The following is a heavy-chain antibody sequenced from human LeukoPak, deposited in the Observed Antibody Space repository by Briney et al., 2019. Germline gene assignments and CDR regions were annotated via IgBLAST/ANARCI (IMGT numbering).Heavy chain of an antibody. CDR3: ARGPPGKENAFDI. V-gene: IGHV4-59*01. Sequence: LPETLSLTCTVSGGSISSYYWSWLRQPPGKGLEWIGYIYYSGSTNYNPSLKSRVTISADTSKNQFSLNLSSVTAADTAVYYCARGPPGKENAFDIWGQGTMVTVSS. J-gene: IGHJ3*02. CDR2: IYYSGST. D-gene: IGHD2-2*01. CDR1: GGSISSYY.